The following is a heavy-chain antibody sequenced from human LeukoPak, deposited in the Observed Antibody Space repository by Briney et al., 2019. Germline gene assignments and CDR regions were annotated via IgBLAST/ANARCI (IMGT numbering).Heavy chain of an antibody. CDR3: ARGRGYCSSTSCYGYYYYMDV. D-gene: IGHD2-2*01. V-gene: IGHV4-59*01. CDR2: IYYSGST. J-gene: IGHJ6*03. CDR1: GGSISSYY. Sequence: PSETLSLTCTVSGGSISSYYWSWIRQPPGKGLEWIGYIYYSGSTNYNPSLKSRVTISVDTSKNQFSLKLSSVTAADTAVYYCARGRGYCSSTSCYGYYYYMDVWGKGTTVTVSS.